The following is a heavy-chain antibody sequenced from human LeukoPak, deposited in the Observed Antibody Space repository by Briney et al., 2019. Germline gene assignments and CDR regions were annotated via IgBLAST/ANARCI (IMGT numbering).Heavy chain of an antibody. Sequence: GTLRLSCAASGFTFSSYSMNWVRQAPGKGLEWVSSISSSSSYIYYADSVKGRFTISRDNAKNSLYLQMNSLRAEDTAVYYCARPKYSSSWYSRRGYYYYGMDVWGQGTTVTVSS. CDR3: ARPKYSSSWYSRRGYYYYGMDV. D-gene: IGHD6-13*01. CDR2: ISSSSSYI. CDR1: GFTFSSYS. V-gene: IGHV3-21*01. J-gene: IGHJ6*02.